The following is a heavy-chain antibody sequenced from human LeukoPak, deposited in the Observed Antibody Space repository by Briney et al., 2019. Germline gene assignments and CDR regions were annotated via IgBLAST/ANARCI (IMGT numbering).Heavy chain of an antibody. Sequence: ASVKVSCKASGYTFTSYGISWVQQAPGQGLEWMGSISPYNGNTNYAERLQGRVIMTTDTSTRTDYMELRSLRSDDTAVFYCARDQYDYVWGSYRPYFDYWGQGTLVTVSS. CDR1: GYTFTSYG. J-gene: IGHJ4*02. V-gene: IGHV1-18*04. D-gene: IGHD3-16*02. CDR3: ARDQYDYVWGSYRPYFDY. CDR2: ISPYNGNT.